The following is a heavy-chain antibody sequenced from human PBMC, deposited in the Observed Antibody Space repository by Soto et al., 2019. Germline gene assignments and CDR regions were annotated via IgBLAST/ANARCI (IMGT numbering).Heavy chain of an antibody. CDR2: IIPIFGTT. D-gene: IGHD1-1*01. V-gene: IGHV1-69*01. CDR3: VRDGAGMAATFDL. CDR1: GGTFSSYT. J-gene: IGHJ5*02. Sequence: QVQLVQSGAEVKKPGSSVKVSCKASGGTFSSYTMTWVRQAPGQGPEWMGGIIPIFGTTNYAQRFQGRITITADVSTRTAYMALISLTSEATAVYYCVRDGAGMAATFDLWGQGTLVTVSS.